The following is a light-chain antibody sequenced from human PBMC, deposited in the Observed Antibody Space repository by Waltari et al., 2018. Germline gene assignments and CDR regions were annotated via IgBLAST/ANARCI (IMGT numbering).Light chain of an antibody. J-gene: IGKJ2*01. CDR3: QQYNNWPPNT. Sequence: ETVMTQSPATLSVSPGERATLSCRASQSVSSNLAWYQQKPGQAPRLLIYGASTRATGIPARCSGSGSGTEFTLTISSLQSEDFAVYYCQQYNNWPPNTFGQGTKLEI. CDR1: QSVSSN. CDR2: GAS. V-gene: IGKV3-15*01.